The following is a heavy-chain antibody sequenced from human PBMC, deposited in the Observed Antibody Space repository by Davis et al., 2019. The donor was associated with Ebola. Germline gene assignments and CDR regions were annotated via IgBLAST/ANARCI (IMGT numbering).Heavy chain of an antibody. D-gene: IGHD3-22*01. Sequence: ASVKVSCKASGYTFTGYTLHWVRQAPGQGLERVGRINPNSADTNYAQKFQGRVTMTRDTSIRKAYMELSRLTSDDTAVYYCARDPGYYDSSGYWNPWGQGTLVTVSS. CDR3: ARDPGYYDSSGYWNP. CDR1: GYTFTGYT. J-gene: IGHJ5*02. V-gene: IGHV1-2*06. CDR2: INPNSADT.